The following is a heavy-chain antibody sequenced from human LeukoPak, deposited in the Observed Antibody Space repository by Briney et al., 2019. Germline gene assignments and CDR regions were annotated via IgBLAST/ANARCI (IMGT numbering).Heavy chain of an antibody. D-gene: IGHD3-22*01. Sequence: PGGSPRLSCEASAFTFSRYRMHWVRQAPGMGLEWVAFIRYDGSNKYYADSVKGRFTLPRDNSTNTLYLQMNSLRAEDTPVYYCAATSSGYYYPSDYWGQGTLVTVSS. CDR3: AATSSGYYYPSDY. CDR1: AFTFSRYR. V-gene: IGHV3-30*02. CDR2: IRYDGSNK. J-gene: IGHJ4*02.